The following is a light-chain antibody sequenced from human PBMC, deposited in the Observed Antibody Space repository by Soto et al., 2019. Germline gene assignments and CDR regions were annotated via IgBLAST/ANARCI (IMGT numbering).Light chain of an antibody. J-gene: IGKJ1*01. CDR3: QQYYTSSRA. CDR1: QSVDKW. V-gene: IGKV1-5*01. Sequence: DIQMTQSPSTLSASVGDTVTITCRASQSVDKWFAWYQQKPGRAPKLLIYKASTLGGGVPSRFGGSGSGTEFTLTISSLQPEDFATYYCQQYYTSSRAFGQGTTVEVK. CDR2: KAS.